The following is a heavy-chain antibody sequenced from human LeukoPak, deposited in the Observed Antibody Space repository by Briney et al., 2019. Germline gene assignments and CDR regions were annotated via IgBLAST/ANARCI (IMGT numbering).Heavy chain of an antibody. CDR1: GFTFSSYA. D-gene: IGHD3-3*01. CDR3: VRDWSGPDY. V-gene: IGHV3-30-3*01. CDR2: ISYDGSNK. Sequence: PGRSLRLSCAASGFTFSSYAMHWVRQAPGKGLEWVAVISYDGSNKYYADSVKGRFTISRDNAKNTLYLQMNSLRAEDTAVYYCVRDWSGPDYWGQGTLVTVSS. J-gene: IGHJ4*02.